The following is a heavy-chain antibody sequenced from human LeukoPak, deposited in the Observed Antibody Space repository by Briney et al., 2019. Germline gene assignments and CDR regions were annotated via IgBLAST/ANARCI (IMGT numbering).Heavy chain of an antibody. Sequence: PGGSLRLSCAASGFTFSDAWMNWVRQAPGKGLEWVGRIKCKPDGGTTDYAAPVKGRFIISRDDSKNTAYLQMSGLKTEDAAVYYCTTQNRLPTDNVVVVTTTAGSWFDPWGQGTLVTVSS. V-gene: IGHV3-15*05. CDR2: IKCKPDGGTT. D-gene: IGHD2-15*01. CDR1: GFTFSDAW. J-gene: IGHJ5*02. CDR3: TTQNRLPTDNVVVVTTTAGSWFDP.